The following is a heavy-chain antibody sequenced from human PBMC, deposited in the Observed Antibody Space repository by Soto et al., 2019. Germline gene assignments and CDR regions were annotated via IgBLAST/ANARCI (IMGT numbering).Heavy chain of an antibody. CDR2: ISSTTNYI. D-gene: IGHD3-22*01. CDR1: GFTFTRYS. CDR3: ARDYYDNSGSRYVDYGMDV. J-gene: IGHJ6*02. Sequence: EVQLVESEGGLVKPGGSLRLSCAASGFTFTRYSMNWVRQAPGKGLEWVSSISSTTNYIYYGDSMKGRFTISRDNAKNSLYLEMNSLRAEDTAVYYCARDYYDNSGSRYVDYGMDVWGQGTTVTVSS. V-gene: IGHV3-21*06.